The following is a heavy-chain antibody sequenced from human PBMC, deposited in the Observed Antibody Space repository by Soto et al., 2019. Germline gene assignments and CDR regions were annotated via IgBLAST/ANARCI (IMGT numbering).Heavy chain of an antibody. CDR3: PTEPTVLFRIDY. CDR2: ISYDGSNK. J-gene: IGHJ4*02. V-gene: IGHV3-30*03. CDR1: GFNFRSYG. Sequence: QVQLVVSGGGVVQPRRSLSVSCAASGFNFRSYGMHWVRQAPGKGLECVAVISYDGSNKYYADSVKDRFTISRDNSKNTLYLQVNSLRAEDTAVYYCPTEPTVLFRIDYWGQGTLVTVSS. D-gene: IGHD4-17*01.